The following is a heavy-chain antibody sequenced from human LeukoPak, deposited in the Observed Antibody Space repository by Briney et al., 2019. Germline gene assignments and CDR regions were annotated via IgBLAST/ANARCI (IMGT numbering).Heavy chain of an antibody. CDR3: AKGGARLHSYYLDY. J-gene: IGHJ4*02. Sequence: GGSLRLSCAASGFTFSSYDMYWVRQAPGKGLDWVAFVRYDGSQKNYADSVKGRFTLSRDNFKNTLYLQMNSLRVEDTAVFYCAKGGARLHSYYLDYWGQGTLVTVSS. V-gene: IGHV3-30*02. CDR1: GFTFSSYD. D-gene: IGHD1-26*01. CDR2: VRYDGSQK.